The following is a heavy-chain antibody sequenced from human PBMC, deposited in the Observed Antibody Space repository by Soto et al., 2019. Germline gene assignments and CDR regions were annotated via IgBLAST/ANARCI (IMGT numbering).Heavy chain of an antibody. J-gene: IGHJ3*02. CDR2: IYPGDSDT. CDR1: GYSFTSYW. D-gene: IGHD3-22*01. CDR3: ARDAHYYDSSGSHAFDI. Sequence: PGESLKISCKGSGYSFTSYWIGWVRQMPGKGLEWMGIIYPGDSDTRYSPSFQGQVTISADKSISTAYLQWSSLKASDTAMYYCARDAHYYDSSGSHAFDIWGQGTMVTVSS. V-gene: IGHV5-51*01.